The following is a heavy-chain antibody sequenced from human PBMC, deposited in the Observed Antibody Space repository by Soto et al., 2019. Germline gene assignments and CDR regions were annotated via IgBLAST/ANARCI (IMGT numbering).Heavy chain of an antibody. CDR2: IIPIFGTS. CDR3: TRDRGSATAMRRYKYGMEV. J-gene: IGHJ6*02. Sequence: QVQLLQSGAEAKKPGSSVTVSCKVSGDTFRSYGISWVRQAPGQGLEWMGGIIPIFGTSHYAQKFQGRVTMTADKSTNKAYMELNSLRFEDTAVYYCTRDRGSATAMRRYKYGMEVWGQGTTITVSS. CDR1: GDTFRSYG. D-gene: IGHD2-2*01. V-gene: IGHV1-69*06.